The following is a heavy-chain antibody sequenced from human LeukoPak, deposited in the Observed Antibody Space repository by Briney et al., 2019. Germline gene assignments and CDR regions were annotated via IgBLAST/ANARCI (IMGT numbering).Heavy chain of an antibody. J-gene: IGHJ4*02. D-gene: IGHD1-26*01. Sequence: ASVKVSCKASGYTFTSYYMHWVRQAPGQGLEWMGRINPNNGATNYAQKLQGRVTITGDTSIGTAYMELSSLRSDDTAVYYCTRESGSYHGNDYWGQGTLVTVSS. V-gene: IGHV1-2*06. CDR1: GYTFTSYY. CDR3: TRESGSYHGNDY. CDR2: INPNNGAT.